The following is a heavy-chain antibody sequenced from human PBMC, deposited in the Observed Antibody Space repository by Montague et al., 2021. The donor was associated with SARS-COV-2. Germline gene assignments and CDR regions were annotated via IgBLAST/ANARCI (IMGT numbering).Heavy chain of an antibody. CDR2: IYYSGST. CDR1: GASFSGYY. Sequence: SETLSLTCHVYGASFSGYYWSWVRQSPGKGLEWIGTIYYSGSTXXXPSXXXRVTISVDTSKNQFSLKLSSVTAADTAVYYCARLRYYGGNSGFQGLVDYWGQGALVTVSS. CDR3: ARLRYYGGNSGFQGLVDY. J-gene: IGHJ4*02. V-gene: IGHV4-34*01. D-gene: IGHD4-23*01.